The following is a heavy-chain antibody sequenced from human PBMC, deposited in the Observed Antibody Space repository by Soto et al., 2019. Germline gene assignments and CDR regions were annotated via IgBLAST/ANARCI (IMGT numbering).Heavy chain of an antibody. Sequence: SETLSLTSTVSGGSISSYYWSWIRQPPGKGLEWIGYIYYSGSTNYNPSLKSRVTISVDTSKNQFSLKLSSVTAADTAVYYCARGRYYDSSGYYAPYFDYWGQGTLVTVSS. D-gene: IGHD3-22*01. V-gene: IGHV4-59*01. CDR2: IYYSGST. CDR1: GGSISSYY. CDR3: ARGRYYDSSGYYAPYFDY. J-gene: IGHJ4*02.